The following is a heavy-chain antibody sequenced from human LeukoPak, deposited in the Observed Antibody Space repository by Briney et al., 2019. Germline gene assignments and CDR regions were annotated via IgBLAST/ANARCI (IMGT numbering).Heavy chain of an antibody. V-gene: IGHV1-69*04. CDR1: GYTFTSYD. Sequence: ASVKVSCKASGYTFTSYDINWVRQAPGQGLEWMGRIIPILNIPIYAQRLQGRVRVTADKSTTTAYMELSSLRSEDTAVYYCATDRENGAGSFYSDNWGQGTLVTVSS. CDR2: IIPILNIP. J-gene: IGHJ4*02. CDR3: ATDRENGAGSFYSDN. D-gene: IGHD3-10*01.